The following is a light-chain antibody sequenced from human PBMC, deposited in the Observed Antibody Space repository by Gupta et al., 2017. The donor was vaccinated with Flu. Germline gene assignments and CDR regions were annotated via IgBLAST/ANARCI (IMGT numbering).Light chain of an antibody. V-gene: IGKV3-20*01. CDR3: QQYGPSPAYS. Sequence: EILLTQSPGTLSLSPGERATLSCRASQRISSDFLAWYQQKPGQAPRLLIYGASRRATGIPDRFSGSGSGTDFTLTISRLEPEDFAVYYCQQYGPSPAYSFGQGTKLEIK. CDR1: QRISSDF. CDR2: GAS. J-gene: IGKJ2*03.